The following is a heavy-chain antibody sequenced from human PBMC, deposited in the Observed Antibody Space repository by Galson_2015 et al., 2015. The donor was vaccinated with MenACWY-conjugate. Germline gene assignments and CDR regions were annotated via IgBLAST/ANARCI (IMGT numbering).Heavy chain of an antibody. D-gene: IGHD1-1*01. CDR3: ARDNNWSFDS. V-gene: IGHV3-74*01. CDR2: IKADGSFS. Sequence: SLRLSCAASGFTFNNYWMHWVRQPPGKGLEWISYIKADGSFSNYADSVKGRFTISTDNAKNMAYLQMDGLGGEDTAVYFCARDNNWSFDSWGQGTLVTVSS. CDR1: GFTFNNYW. J-gene: IGHJ4*02.